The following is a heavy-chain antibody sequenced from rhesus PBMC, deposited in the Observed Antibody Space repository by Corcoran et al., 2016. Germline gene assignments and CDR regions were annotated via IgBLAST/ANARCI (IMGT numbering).Heavy chain of an antibody. J-gene: IGHJ4*01. CDR3: ARAPLEWWSFDY. V-gene: IGHV4-169*02. CDR1: GGSISSSY. CDR2: IYGSGSST. Sequence: QLQLQESGPGLVKPSETLSVTCAVSGGSISSSYWSWIRQAPGKGLEWIGYIYGSGSSTNFNPSLMRRVTLSVATSKNHLALKLSSVTAAATAVYYCARAPLEWWSFDYWGQGVLVTVSS. D-gene: IGHD2-39*02.